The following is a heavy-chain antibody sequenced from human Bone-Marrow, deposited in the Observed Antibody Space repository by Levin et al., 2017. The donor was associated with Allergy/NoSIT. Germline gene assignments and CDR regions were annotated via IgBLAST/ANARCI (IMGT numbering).Heavy chain of an antibody. CDR3: ARGPGVSGLDY. V-gene: IGHV4-39*01. J-gene: IGHJ4*02. Sequence: SQTLSLTCTVSDGSIRTTSYYWAWIRQPPGKGLEWIGTIYYSGRTYYNPSLQSRLTISMDTSKKQFSLNMISATAADTAVYFCARGPGVSGLDYWGQGILVTVSS. CDR1: DGSIRTTSYY. D-gene: IGHD3-10*01. CDR2: IYYSGRT.